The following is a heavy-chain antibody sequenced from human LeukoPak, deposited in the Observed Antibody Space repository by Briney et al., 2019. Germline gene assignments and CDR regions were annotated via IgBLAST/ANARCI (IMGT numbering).Heavy chain of an antibody. V-gene: IGHV3-7*01. J-gene: IGHJ3*02. CDR3: ARDRAYHSFDI. Sequence: GGSLRLSCAASGFTFSSSWLTWVRQAPGKGLEWVADIKPDGSAKNYVDSVKGRLTISRDNAQNSLYLQMNNMRAEDTAVYYCARDRAYHSFDIWGQGTMVTVSS. CDR1: GFTFSSSW. D-gene: IGHD2-2*01. CDR2: IKPDGSAK.